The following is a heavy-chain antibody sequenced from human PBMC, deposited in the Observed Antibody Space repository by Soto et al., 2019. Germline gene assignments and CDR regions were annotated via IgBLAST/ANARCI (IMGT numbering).Heavy chain of an antibody. D-gene: IGHD7-27*01. CDR2: ISSSSSYI. CDR3: ARPWGHYYSYYYMDV. CDR1: GFTFSSYS. Sequence: EVQLVESGGGLVKPGGSLRLFCAASGFTFSSYSMNWVRQAPGKGLEWVSSISSSSSYIYYADSVKGRFTISRDNAKNSLYLQMNSLRAEDTAVYYCARPWGHYYSYYYMDVWGKWTTVSVSS. V-gene: IGHV3-21*01. J-gene: IGHJ6*03.